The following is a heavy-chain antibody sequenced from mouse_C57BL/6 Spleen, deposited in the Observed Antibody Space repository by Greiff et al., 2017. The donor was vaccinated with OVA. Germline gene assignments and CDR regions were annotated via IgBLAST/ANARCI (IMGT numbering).Heavy chain of an antibody. V-gene: IGHV5-9-1*02. Sequence: DVKLQESGEGLVKPGGSLKLSCAASGFTFSSYAMSWVRQTPEKRLEWVAYISSGGDYIYYADTVKGRFTISRDNARNTLYLQMSSLKSEDTAMYYCTRHRNAMDYWGQGTSVTVSS. CDR3: TRHRNAMDY. J-gene: IGHJ4*01. CDR1: GFTFSSYA. CDR2: ISSGGDYI.